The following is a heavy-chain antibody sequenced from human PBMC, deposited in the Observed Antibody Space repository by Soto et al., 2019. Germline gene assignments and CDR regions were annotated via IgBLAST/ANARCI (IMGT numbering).Heavy chain of an antibody. J-gene: IGHJ6*02. D-gene: IGHD3-3*01. CDR2: INHSGST. Sequence: PSETLSLTCAVYGGSFSGYYWSWIREPPGKGLEWMGGINHSGSTNYNPSLKSRVTISVDTSKNQFSLKLSSVTAADTAVYYCASRILENGMDVWGQGTTVTVSS. CDR1: GGSFSGYY. CDR3: ASRILENGMDV. V-gene: IGHV4-34*01.